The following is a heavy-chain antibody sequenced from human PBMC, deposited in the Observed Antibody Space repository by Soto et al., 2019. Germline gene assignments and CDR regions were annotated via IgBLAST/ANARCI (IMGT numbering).Heavy chain of an antibody. CDR2: IYYSGST. Sequence: QVQLQESGPGLVRPSQTLSLTCTVSGGSISSGGYYWSWIRQHPGKGLEGIGYIYYSGSTYYNPSLKSRVTISVDTSKNQFSLKLNSVTAADTAVYYCARGGGHGDYRGGCWFDPWGQGTLVTVSS. V-gene: IGHV4-31*03. CDR1: GGSISSGGYY. D-gene: IGHD4-17*01. CDR3: ARGGGHGDYRGGCWFDP. J-gene: IGHJ5*02.